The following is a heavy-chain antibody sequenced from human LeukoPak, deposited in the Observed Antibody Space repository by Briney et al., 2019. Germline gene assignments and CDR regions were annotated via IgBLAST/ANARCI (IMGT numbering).Heavy chain of an antibody. CDR2: ISGSGGGT. V-gene: IGHV3-23*01. CDR1: GFTFSNYD. CDR3: VKEEWEP. Sequence: PGGSLRLSCAASGFTFSNYDMRWVRQAPGEGLEWVSAISGSGGGTFYADSVKGRFTISRDNSKNTLYLQMNSLRAEDTAMYYCVKEEWEPWGQGTLVTVSS. D-gene: IGHD1-26*01. J-gene: IGHJ5*02.